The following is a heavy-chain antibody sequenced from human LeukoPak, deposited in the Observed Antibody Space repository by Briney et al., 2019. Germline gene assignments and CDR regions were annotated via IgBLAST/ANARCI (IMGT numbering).Heavy chain of an antibody. Sequence: GGSLRLSRAASGFTFSSYEMNWVRQAPGKGLEWVSYISSSGSTIYYADSVKGRFTIFRGNAKNLLYLQMNSLRAEDTAVYYCAELGITMIGGVWGKGTTVTISS. J-gene: IGHJ6*04. CDR2: ISSSGSTI. V-gene: IGHV3-48*03. CDR1: GFTFSSYE. D-gene: IGHD3-10*02. CDR3: AELGITMIGGV.